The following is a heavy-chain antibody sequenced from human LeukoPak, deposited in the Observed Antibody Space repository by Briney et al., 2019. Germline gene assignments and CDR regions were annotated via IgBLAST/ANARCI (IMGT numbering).Heavy chain of an antibody. CDR3: AGAQVELDY. CDR1: GGSISSGSYY. CDR2: SHTSGST. V-gene: IGHV4-61*02. Sequence: SETLSLTCTVSGGSISSGSYYWSWIRQPAGKGLEWIGRSHTSGSTNYNPSLKSRVTISVDTSKNQFSLKLSSVTAADTAVYYCAGAQVELDYWGQGTLVTVPS. J-gene: IGHJ4*02. D-gene: IGHD1-1*01.